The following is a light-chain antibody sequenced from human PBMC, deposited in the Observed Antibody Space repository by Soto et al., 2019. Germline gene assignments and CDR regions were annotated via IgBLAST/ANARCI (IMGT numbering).Light chain of an antibody. CDR1: SSDVGGYNY. Sequence: QSALTQPASVSGSPGQSITISCTGISSDVGGYNYVSWYQQHPGKAPKLIIYDVSYRPSGISNRFSGSKSGNTASLTISGLQAEDEAYYYCSSYTSSSTLFGGGTKLTVL. J-gene: IGLJ2*01. CDR2: DVS. V-gene: IGLV2-14*03. CDR3: SSYTSSSTL.